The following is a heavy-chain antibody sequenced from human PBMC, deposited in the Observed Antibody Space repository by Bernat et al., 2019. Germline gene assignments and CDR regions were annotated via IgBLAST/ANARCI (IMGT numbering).Heavy chain of an antibody. V-gene: IGHV1-3*01. CDR3: ARDGDSGLNHYYYDYYIDV. CDR2: INAGNGNT. J-gene: IGHJ6*03. Sequence: QVQLVQSGAEVKKPGASVKVSCKASGYTFTSYAMHWVRQAPGQRLEWMGWINAGNGNTKYSQKFQGRVTITRDTSASTAYMELSSLRSEDTAVYYCARDGDSGLNHYYYDYYIDVWGKGTTVTVSS. CDR1: GYTFTSYA. D-gene: IGHD7-27*01.